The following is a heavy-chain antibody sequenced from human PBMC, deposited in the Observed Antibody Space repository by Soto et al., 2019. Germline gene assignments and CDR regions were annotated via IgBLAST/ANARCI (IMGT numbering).Heavy chain of an antibody. CDR2: FSETSGNT. CDR3: ARSTDQGIDF. D-gene: IGHD2-2*01. J-gene: IGHJ4*02. Sequence: EVQLLESGGGLVQPGGSLRLSCSASGFTFSTYNMTWVRQAPGKGLQWVSDFSETSGNTCYADSVKGRFTIARDNSKNTLYLQMNSLRAEDTALYYCARSTDQGIDFWGQGTLVTVSS. CDR1: GFTFSTYN. V-gene: IGHV3-23*01.